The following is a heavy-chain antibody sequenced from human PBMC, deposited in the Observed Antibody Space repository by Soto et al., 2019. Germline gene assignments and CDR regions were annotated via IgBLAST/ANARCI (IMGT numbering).Heavy chain of an antibody. Sequence: SVKVSCKASGGTFSSYAISWVRQAPGEGLEWMGGIIPIFGTANYAQKFQGRVTITADESTSTAYMELSSLRSEDTAVYYCATAPLKDIVVVPAAVGMDVWGQGTTLTVSS. CDR2: IIPIFGTA. D-gene: IGHD2-2*01. J-gene: IGHJ6*02. V-gene: IGHV1-69*13. CDR1: GGTFSSYA. CDR3: ATAPLKDIVVVPAAVGMDV.